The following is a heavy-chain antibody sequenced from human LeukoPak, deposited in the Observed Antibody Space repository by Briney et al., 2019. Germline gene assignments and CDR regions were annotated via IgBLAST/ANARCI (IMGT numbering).Heavy chain of an antibody. Sequence: GGSLRLSCAASGFTFSSYAMSWVRQAPGRGLEWVANIKQDGSVEYYVDSVKGRFTISRDNAKNSLYLQMNSLRGEDTAVYYCARAPRPGFWSGYCEYWGQGTLVTVSS. CDR3: ARAPRPGFWSGYCEY. CDR1: GFTFSSYA. V-gene: IGHV3-7*01. J-gene: IGHJ4*02. D-gene: IGHD3-3*01. CDR2: IKQDGSVE.